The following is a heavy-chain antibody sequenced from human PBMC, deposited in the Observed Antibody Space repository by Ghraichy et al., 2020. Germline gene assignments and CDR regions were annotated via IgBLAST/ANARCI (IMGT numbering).Heavy chain of an antibody. CDR3: VRSYKDGLRHFDY. CDR2: LNTDGTTV. CDR1: GFSFTDYW. Sequence: GESLNISCAASGFSFTDYWMHWVRQTPGRGLEWVSHLNTDGTTVNYADSVKGRFTISRDNAKNTVYLQMISLTVEDTAFYYCVRSYKDGLRHFDYWGQGTLVTVYS. V-gene: IGHV3-74*01. J-gene: IGHJ4*02. D-gene: IGHD1-14*01.